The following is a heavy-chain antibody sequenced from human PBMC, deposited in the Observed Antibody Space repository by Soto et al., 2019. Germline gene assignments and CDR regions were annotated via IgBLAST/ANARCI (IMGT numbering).Heavy chain of an antibody. D-gene: IGHD3-10*01. V-gene: IGHV4-31*03. J-gene: IGHJ4*02. CDR3: ARGDGSSGSYRGYR. CDR2: IYYSGST. Sequence: QVQLQESGPGQVKPSQTLSLTCTVSGGSISSGGYYWSWIRQHPGKGLEWIGYIYYSGSTYYNPSLKSRVTISVDTSKNQFSLKLSAVTAADTAVYYCARGDGSSGSYRGYRWGQGTLVTVSS. CDR1: GGSISSGGYY.